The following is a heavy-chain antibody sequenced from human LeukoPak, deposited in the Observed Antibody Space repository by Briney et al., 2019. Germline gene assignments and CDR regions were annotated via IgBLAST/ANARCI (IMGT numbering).Heavy chain of an antibody. J-gene: IGHJ4*02. CDR3: ARVVRPDYFDY. CDR2: IYYSGST. Sequence: SETLSLTCTVSGGSISSGGYYWSWIRQHPGKGLEWIGYIYYSGSTYYNPSLKSRVTISVDTSKNQFSLKLSSVTAADTAVYYCARVVRPDYFDYWGQGTLVTVSS. CDR1: GGSISSGGYY. D-gene: IGHD4-23*01. V-gene: IGHV4-31*03.